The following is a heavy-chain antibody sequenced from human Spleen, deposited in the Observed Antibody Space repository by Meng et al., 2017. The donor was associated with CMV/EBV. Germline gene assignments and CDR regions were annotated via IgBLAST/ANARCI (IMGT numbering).Heavy chain of an antibody. V-gene: IGHV3-48*04. J-gene: IGHJ4*02. D-gene: IGHD2-8*01. CDR1: GFTFSTYS. CDR2: ISGSSNTI. CDR3: ARDPDQMGVCDY. Sequence: GGSLRLSCAASGFTFSTYSMNWVRQAPGKGLEWVSYISGSSNTIYYADSVKGRFTISRDNAKNSLYLQMNSLRAEDTAVYYCARDPDQMGVCDYWGQGTLVTVSS.